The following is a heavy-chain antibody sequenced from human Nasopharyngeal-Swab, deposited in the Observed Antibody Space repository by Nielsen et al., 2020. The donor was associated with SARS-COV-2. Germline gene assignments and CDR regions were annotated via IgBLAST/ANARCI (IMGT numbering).Heavy chain of an antibody. V-gene: IGHV3-53*01. CDR2: IYSGGST. J-gene: IGHJ4*02. D-gene: IGHD1-26*01. Sequence: GESLKISCAASGFTVSSNYMSWVRQAPGKGLEWVSVIYSGGSTYYADSVKGRFTISRDNSKNTLYLQMNSLRAEDTAVYYCARDQMAGIVGAPTPFDYWGQGTLVTVSS. CDR3: ARDQMAGIVGAPTPFDY. CDR1: GFTVSSNY.